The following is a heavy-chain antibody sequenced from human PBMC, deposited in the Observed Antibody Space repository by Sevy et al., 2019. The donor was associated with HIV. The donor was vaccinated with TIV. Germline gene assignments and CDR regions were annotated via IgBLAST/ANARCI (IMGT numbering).Heavy chain of an antibody. D-gene: IGHD1-1*01. Sequence: ASVKVSCKASGYSFITYSLHWVRQAPGQGLEWMAWINPNNGAAIYAQTFQGRVTVTRDTSINTVYMEMSSLTSDDTAVYYCAREIWKFELWGQGTLVTVSS. V-gene: IGHV1-2*02. CDR1: GYSFITYS. CDR2: INPNNGAA. J-gene: IGHJ4*02. CDR3: AREIWKFEL.